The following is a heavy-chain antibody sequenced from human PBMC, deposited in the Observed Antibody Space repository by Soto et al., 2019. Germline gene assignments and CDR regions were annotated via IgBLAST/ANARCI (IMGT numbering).Heavy chain of an antibody. Sequence: GGSLRLSCAASGFTLSDHYVDWVRQAPGKGLEWVGRTRNKANSYTTYYAASVKGRFTISRDDSKNSLYLQMNSLKSEDTAVYYSTTCTRELNYNYGLDVWGQGTTVTVSS. CDR3: TTCTRELNYNYGLDV. CDR1: GFTLSDHY. V-gene: IGHV3-72*01. CDR2: TRNKANSYTT. D-gene: IGHD1-26*01. J-gene: IGHJ6*02.